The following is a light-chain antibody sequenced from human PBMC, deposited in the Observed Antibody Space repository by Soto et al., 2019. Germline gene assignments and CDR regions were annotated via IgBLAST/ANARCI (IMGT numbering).Light chain of an antibody. CDR3: CSYAGSYPHV. Sequence: QSAPTQPRSGSRAMGKLVASSCPETGRSVGAYIYVSWYQQHPGKAPKLIIYDVIKRPSAVPDRFSGSKSGNTASLTISRLQAEDEADYYCCSYAGSYPHVFGTGTKVTVL. V-gene: IGLV2-11*01. CDR1: GRSVGAYIY. CDR2: DVI. J-gene: IGLJ1*01.